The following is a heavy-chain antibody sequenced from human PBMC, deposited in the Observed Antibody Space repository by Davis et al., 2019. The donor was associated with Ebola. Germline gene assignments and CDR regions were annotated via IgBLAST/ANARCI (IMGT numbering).Heavy chain of an antibody. Sequence: GESLKISCVASGFNFRTYSMHWVRQAPGKGLEWVASISYDGNKEYYADSGRGRFTISSDSSKNTVYLQMDSLRIDDTAVYFCVRDGVIILTAFYGDVYWGQGTPVTVSS. V-gene: IGHV3-30-3*01. D-gene: IGHD3-3*01. CDR3: VRDGVIILTAFYGDVY. CDR1: GFNFRTYS. J-gene: IGHJ4*02. CDR2: ISYDGNKE.